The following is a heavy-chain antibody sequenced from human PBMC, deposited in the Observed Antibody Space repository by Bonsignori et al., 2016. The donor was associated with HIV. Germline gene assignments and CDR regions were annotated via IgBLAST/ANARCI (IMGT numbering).Heavy chain of an antibody. J-gene: IGHJ4*02. V-gene: IGHV3-74*01. D-gene: IGHD6-13*01. CDR2: INSDGSTT. Sequence: VRQMPGKGLVWVSRINSDGSTTSYADSVKGRFTISRDNAKNTLYLQMNSLRADDTAVYYCAREGSSWYGVDYWGQGNMVTVSS. CDR3: AREGSSWYGVDY.